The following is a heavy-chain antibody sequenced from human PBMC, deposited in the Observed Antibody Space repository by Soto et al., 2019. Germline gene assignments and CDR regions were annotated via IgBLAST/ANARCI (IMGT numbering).Heavy chain of an antibody. CDR2: IWYDGSNK. V-gene: IGHV3-33*01. Sequence: QVQLVESGGGVVQPGRSLRLSCAASGFTFSSYGMHWVRQAPGKGLEWVAVIWYDGSNKYYADSVKGRFTISRDNSKNTLYLQMNSLRAEDTAVYYCARDPMDRHYYYGMDVWGQGTTVTVSS. D-gene: IGHD3-10*01. CDR3: ARDPMDRHYYYGMDV. CDR1: GFTFSSYG. J-gene: IGHJ6*02.